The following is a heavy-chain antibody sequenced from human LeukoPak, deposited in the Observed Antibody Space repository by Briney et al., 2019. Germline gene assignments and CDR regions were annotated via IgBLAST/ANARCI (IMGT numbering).Heavy chain of an antibody. V-gene: IGHV3-66*01. CDR1: GFTVTNNY. CDR2: IYSGGST. CDR3: ARYYDSSGQTGGAFDI. J-gene: IGHJ3*02. D-gene: IGHD3-22*01. Sequence: GGSLRLSCAASGFTVTNNYVTWVRQAPGKGLEWVSVIYSGGSTYYADSVKGRFTISRENSKNTLYLQMNRLRAEDTAVYYCARYYDSSGQTGGAFDIWGQGTMVTVSS.